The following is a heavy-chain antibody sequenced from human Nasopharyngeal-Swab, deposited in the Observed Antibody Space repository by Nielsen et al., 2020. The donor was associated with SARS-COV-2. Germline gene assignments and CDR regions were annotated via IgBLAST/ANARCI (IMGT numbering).Heavy chain of an antibody. D-gene: IGHD6-19*01. J-gene: IGHJ5*02. CDR2: INTNTGNP. CDR3: AVHVAGDRPPFDP. Sequence: WVRQAPGQGLEWMGWINTNTGNPTYAQGFTGRFVFSLDTSVSTAHLQISSLKAGDTAVYYCAVHVAGDRPPFDPWGQGTLVTVSS. V-gene: IGHV7-4-1*02.